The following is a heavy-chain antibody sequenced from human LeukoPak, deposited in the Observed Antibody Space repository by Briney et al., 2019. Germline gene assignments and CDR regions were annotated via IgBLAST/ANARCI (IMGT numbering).Heavy chain of an antibody. CDR3: ARAYYYASSAFDI. CDR2: IYYGGST. V-gene: IGHV4-39*01. D-gene: IGHD3-22*01. Sequence: SETLSLTCTVSGGSFRSNNYYWHWIRQPPGKGLECIGSIYYGGSTYYNPSLKSRIIISVDTSKNQFSLKLSSVTAADTAVYYCARAYYYASSAFDIWGEGTMVTVSS. CDR1: GGSFRSNNYY. J-gene: IGHJ3*02.